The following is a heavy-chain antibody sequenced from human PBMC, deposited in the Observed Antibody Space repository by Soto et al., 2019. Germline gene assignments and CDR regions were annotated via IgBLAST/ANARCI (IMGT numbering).Heavy chain of an antibody. V-gene: IGHV1-69*08. CDR3: AREVGATGLSYYGMDV. CDR2: IIPILGIA. CDR1: GGTFSSYT. J-gene: IGHJ6*02. D-gene: IGHD1-26*01. Sequence: QVQLVQSGAEVKKPGSSVKVSCKASGGTFSSYTISWVRQAPGQGLEWMGRIIPILGIANYAQKFQGRVTITAEKSTSTAYMELSSLRSEDTAVYYWAREVGATGLSYYGMDVWGQGTTVTVSS.